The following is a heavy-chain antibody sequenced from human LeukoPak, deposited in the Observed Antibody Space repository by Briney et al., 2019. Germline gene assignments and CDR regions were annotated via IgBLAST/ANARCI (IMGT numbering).Heavy chain of an antibody. J-gene: IGHJ3*02. V-gene: IGHV4-59*01. CDR2: IFYSGST. Sequence: SETLSLTCTVSGGSISCFFWSWIRQPPGKGPEWIGHIFYSGSTSYNPSLKSLVTISLDTSKNQFSMNLTSVTGADTAIYYCARNILLRNAFDIWGQGTMVSVSS. CDR1: GGSISCFF. CDR3: ARNILLRNAFDI. D-gene: IGHD2-15*01.